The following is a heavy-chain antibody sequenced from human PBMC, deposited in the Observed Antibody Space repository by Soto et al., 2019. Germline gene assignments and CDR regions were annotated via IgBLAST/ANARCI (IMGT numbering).Heavy chain of an antibody. J-gene: IGHJ3*02. V-gene: IGHV3-53*01. CDR1: GVSVKTNY. CDR3: ASTTVWKNAFEI. CDR2: FESGGSI. Sequence: EVRLVESGGGVIQPGGSLRLSCAASGVSVKTNYMSWVRQSPGKGLEWVSLFESGGSIYYADSVKGRFTISRDDLQNTLSLHMNSLRVEDTATYYCASTTVWKNAFEIWGQGTLVSVSS. D-gene: IGHD3-16*01.